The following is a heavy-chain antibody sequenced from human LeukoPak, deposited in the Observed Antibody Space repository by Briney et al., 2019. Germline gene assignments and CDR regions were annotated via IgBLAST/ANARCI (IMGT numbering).Heavy chain of an antibody. CDR3: ARPVGAAAQPVRFYDY. CDR2: SYYSGST. V-gene: IGHV4-59*08. CDR1: CGSISSYY. J-gene: IGHJ4*02. D-gene: IGHD6-25*01. Sequence: SETLSLTCTGSCGSISSYYWSLVRQPPGEGLELIWFSYYSGSTNYNPSLKRRVTISVDTSKNQFSLKPSSATAADTAVYYCARPVGAAAQPVRFYDYWGQGTLVTVSS.